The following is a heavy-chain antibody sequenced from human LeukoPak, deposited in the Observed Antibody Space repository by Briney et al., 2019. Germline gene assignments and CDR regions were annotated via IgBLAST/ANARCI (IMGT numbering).Heavy chain of an antibody. Sequence: GGSLRLSCAASGFTFSSYSMNWVRQAPGKGLEWVSSITSSGTYIYYAESLKGRFTISRDNAKNSLYLQMNSLRAEDTAVYYCARVGDYGDYGRPTAPDYWGQGTLVTVSS. CDR3: ARVGDYGDYGRPTAPDY. D-gene: IGHD4-17*01. V-gene: IGHV3-21*01. CDR1: GFTFSSYS. CDR2: ITSSGTYI. J-gene: IGHJ4*02.